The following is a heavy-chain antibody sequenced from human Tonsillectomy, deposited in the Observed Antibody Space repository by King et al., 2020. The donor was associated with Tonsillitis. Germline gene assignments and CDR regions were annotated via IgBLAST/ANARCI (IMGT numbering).Heavy chain of an antibody. CDR1: GFTFSSYA. D-gene: IGHD4-17*01. CDR3: AKEDYGDSNFDY. Sequence: VQLVESGGGLVQPGGSLRLSCAASGFTFSSYAMSCVRQAPGKGLEWVAAISGSVGSTYYSDSVKGRFTISRDNSKNTRYLQMNSLRAEDTAVYYCAKEDYGDSNFDYWGQGTLVTVSS. V-gene: IGHV3-23*04. CDR2: ISGSVGST. J-gene: IGHJ4*02.